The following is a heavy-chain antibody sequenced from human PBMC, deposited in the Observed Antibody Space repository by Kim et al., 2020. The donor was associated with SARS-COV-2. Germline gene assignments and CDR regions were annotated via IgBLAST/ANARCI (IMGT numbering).Heavy chain of an antibody. CDR3: ARGLKEKFWPATKRRASSWYFDY. Sequence: SETLSLTCAVYGGSFSGYYWSWIRQPPGKGLEWIGEINHSGSTNYNPSLKSRVTISVDTSKNQFSLKLSSVTAADTAVYYCARGLKEKFWPATKRRASSWYFDYWGQGTLVTVSS. J-gene: IGHJ4*02. CDR2: INHSGST. CDR1: GGSFSGYY. V-gene: IGHV4-34*01. D-gene: IGHD6-13*01.